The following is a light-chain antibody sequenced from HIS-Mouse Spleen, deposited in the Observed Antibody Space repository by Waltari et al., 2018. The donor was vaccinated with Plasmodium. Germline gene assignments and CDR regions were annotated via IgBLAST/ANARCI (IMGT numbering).Light chain of an antibody. CDR2: DAS. CDR1: QDISNY. J-gene: IGKJ3*01. V-gene: IGKV1-33*01. Sequence: DIQMTQSPSSLSASVGDRVTITCQASQDISNYLNWYQQKPGKASKRLIYDASNLETGVPSRFSGSGSGTDFTFTISSLQPEDIATYYCQQYDNLPPLFTFGPGTKVDIK. CDR3: QQYDNLPPLFT.